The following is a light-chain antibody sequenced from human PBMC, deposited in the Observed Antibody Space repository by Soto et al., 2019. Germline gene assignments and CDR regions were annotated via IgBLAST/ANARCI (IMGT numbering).Light chain of an antibody. J-gene: IGKJ1*01. CDR2: AAS. V-gene: IGKV1-39*01. Sequence: DIQMTKSPPPLSASIGDRVTITCRASQSINSYLNWYQQKPGKAPNLLIYAASNLQSGVPSRSSGSGSGTDFTLTISSLQPEDFATYYCQHSYSTLRAFGQGTKVDIK. CDR3: QHSYSTLRA. CDR1: QSINSY.